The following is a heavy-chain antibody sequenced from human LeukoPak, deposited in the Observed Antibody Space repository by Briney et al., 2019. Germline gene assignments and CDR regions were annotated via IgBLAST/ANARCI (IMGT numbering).Heavy chain of an antibody. Sequence: ASVKVSCKASGYTFTSYDINWVRQATGQGLEWTGWMNPNSGNTGYAQKFQGRVTMTRNTSISTAYMELSSLRSEDTAVYYCARGPNWGTRVRYNWFDPWGQGTLVTVSS. J-gene: IGHJ5*02. V-gene: IGHV1-8*01. CDR1: GYTFTSYD. D-gene: IGHD3-16*01. CDR2: MNPNSGNT. CDR3: ARGPNWGTRVRYNWFDP.